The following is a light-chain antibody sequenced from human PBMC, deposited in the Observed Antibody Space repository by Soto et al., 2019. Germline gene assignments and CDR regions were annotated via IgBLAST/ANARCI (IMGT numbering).Light chain of an antibody. CDR2: KAS. Sequence: DLQMTQSPSTLSASVGDRVTITCRASQSISNWLAWYQQKPGKAPKLLIYKASSLQGGVPSRFSGSGSGIEFTLTISSLQPDDFATYYCQQYDTYRTFGQGTKVEIK. CDR1: QSISNW. CDR3: QQYDTYRT. J-gene: IGKJ1*01. V-gene: IGKV1-5*03.